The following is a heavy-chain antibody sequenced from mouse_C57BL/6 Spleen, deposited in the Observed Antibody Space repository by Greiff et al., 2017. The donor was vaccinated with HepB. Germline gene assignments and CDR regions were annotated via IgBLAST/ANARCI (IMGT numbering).Heavy chain of an antibody. V-gene: IGHV7-3*01. Sequence: EVQWVESGGGLVQPGGSLSLSCAASGFTFTDYYMSWVRQPPGKALEWLGFIRNKANGYTTEYSASVKGRFTISRDNSQSILYLQMNALRAEDSATYYCARTPSYYGSYFDVWGTGTTVTVSS. CDR1: GFTFTDYY. J-gene: IGHJ1*03. D-gene: IGHD1-1*01. CDR3: ARTPSYYGSYFDV. CDR2: IRNKANGYTT.